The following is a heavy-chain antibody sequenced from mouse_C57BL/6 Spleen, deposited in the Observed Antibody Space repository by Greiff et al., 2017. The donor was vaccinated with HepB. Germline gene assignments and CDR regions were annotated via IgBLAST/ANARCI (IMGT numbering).Heavy chain of an antibody. CDR2: INPSSGYT. J-gene: IGHJ4*01. CDR3: ARFITTVVAPYYAMDY. CDR1: GYTFTSYT. D-gene: IGHD1-1*01. V-gene: IGHV1-4*01. Sequence: VQLQQSGAELARPGASVKMSCKASGYTFTSYTMHWVKQRPGQGLEWIGYINPSSGYTKYTQKFKDKATLTADKSSSTAYMQLSSLTSEDSAVYYCARFITTVVAPYYAMDYWGQGTSVTVSS.